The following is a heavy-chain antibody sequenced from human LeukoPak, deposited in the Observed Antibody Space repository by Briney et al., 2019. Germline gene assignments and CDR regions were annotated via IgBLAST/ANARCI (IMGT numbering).Heavy chain of an antibody. CDR2: IYYSGST. J-gene: IGHJ4*02. V-gene: IGHV4-59*01. CDR1: RASISSYY. D-gene: IGHD3-22*01. CDR3: ARSRGTGVVAPNGY. Sequence: SETLSLTCTVSRASISSYYWSWIRQPPGKGLEWIGYIYYSGSTNYNPSLKSRVTISVDTSKNQFSLKLSSVTAADTAVYYCARSRGTGVVAPNGYWGQGTLVTVSS.